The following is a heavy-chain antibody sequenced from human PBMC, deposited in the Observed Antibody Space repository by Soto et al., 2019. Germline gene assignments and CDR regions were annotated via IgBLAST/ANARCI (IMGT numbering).Heavy chain of an antibody. CDR2: ISYDGGLQ. V-gene: IGHV3-30*03. J-gene: IGHJ4*02. D-gene: IGHD3-10*01. CDR1: GFTFTSYG. Sequence: QAHLVESGGGVVQPGRSLRLSCAASGFTFTSYGMHWVRQAPGTRLEWVAVISYDGGLQHYADSVKGRFTISRDNSKNMVLVQRNSRRAEATAVYYCVSDRGYGHASVPYSWGQGTLVSVSS. CDR3: VSDRGYGHASVPYS.